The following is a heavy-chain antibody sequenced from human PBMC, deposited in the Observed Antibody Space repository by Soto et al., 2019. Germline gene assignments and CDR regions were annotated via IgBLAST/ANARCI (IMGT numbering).Heavy chain of an antibody. CDR3: SADLPDWGAYAFDY. V-gene: IGHV3-15*07. CDR2: VKSKVDGETI. CDR1: GFTFNGAW. Sequence: EVQLVESGGGLVEPGGSLRLSCAASGFTFNGAWMNWVRQGPGKGLEWVGRVKSKVDGETIDYAAPVKGRFTISRDDSRNMVDLQMNSLSTEDTAMYYCSADLPDWGAYAFDYWGQGALVTVSS. J-gene: IGHJ4*02. D-gene: IGHD3-16*01.